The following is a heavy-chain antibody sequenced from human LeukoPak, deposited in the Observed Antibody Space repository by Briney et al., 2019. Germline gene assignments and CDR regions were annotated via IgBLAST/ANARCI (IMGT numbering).Heavy chain of an antibody. CDR2: IYTSGST. CDR3: ARDWSGKGDTIFGVVIVGGAFDI. Sequence: PSQTLSLTCTVSGGSISSGSYYWSWIRQPAGKGLEWIGRIYTSGSTNYNPSLKSRVTISVDTSKNQFSLKLSSVTAADTAVYYCARDWSGKGDTIFGVVIVGGAFDIWGQGTMVTVSS. D-gene: IGHD3-3*01. V-gene: IGHV4-61*02. J-gene: IGHJ3*02. CDR1: GGSISSGSYY.